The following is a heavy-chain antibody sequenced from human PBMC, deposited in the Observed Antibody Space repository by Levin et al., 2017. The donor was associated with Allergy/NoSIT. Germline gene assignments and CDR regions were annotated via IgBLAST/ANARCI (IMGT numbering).Heavy chain of an antibody. D-gene: IGHD4-17*01. CDR3: AKPPTRDGDYPFDY. V-gene: IGHV3-23*01. Sequence: LSLTCAASGFPFGAYATSWVRQAPGKGLEWVSTVNGGGGATYYADSVKGRFTISRDNSKNTLYLQMNSLRAEDTAVYYCAKPPTRDGDYPFDYWGQGTLVTVSS. CDR1: GFPFGAYA. CDR2: VNGGGGAT. J-gene: IGHJ4*02.